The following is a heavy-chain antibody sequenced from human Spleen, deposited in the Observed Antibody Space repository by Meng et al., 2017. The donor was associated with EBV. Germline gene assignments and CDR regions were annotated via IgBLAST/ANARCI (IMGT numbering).Heavy chain of an antibody. D-gene: IGHD5-18*01. V-gene: IGHV1-69*01. CDR1: CGNFRSHA. CDR2: FPPILGAP. Sequence: QGELGRSEAEVKKPGSPVKVTSNPTCGNFRSHAISWLRPAPGQGLDWMGAFPPILGAPNYAPRFQDRVTFTADESTRTGYMELSSLTFEDTAVYYCARESGRGYSSDYWGQGTLVTVSS. J-gene: IGHJ4*02. CDR3: ARESGRGYSSDY.